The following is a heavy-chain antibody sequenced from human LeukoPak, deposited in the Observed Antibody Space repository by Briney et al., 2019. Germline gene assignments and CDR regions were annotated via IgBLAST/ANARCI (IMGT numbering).Heavy chain of an antibody. V-gene: IGHV4-34*01. Sequence: PSETLSLTCAVYGGSFSGYYWSWIRQPPGKGLEWIGEINHSGSTNYNPSLKSRVTISVDTSKNQFSLKLSSVTAADTAVYYCARGIWFRELAQYSGARSGLLSNDYWGQGTLVTVSS. CDR1: GGSFSGYY. J-gene: IGHJ4*02. D-gene: IGHD3-10*01. CDR2: INHSGST. CDR3: ARGIWFRELAQYSGARSGLLSNDY.